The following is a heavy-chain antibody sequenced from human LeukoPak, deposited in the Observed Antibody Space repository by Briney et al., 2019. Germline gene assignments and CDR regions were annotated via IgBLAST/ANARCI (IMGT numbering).Heavy chain of an antibody. V-gene: IGHV3-30*04. CDR3: AGETPPDAFDI. Sequence: GGSLRLSCAASGFIFSSYAMHWVRQAPGKGLEWVAVISYDGSNKYYADSVKGRFTISRDNSKNTLYLRMNSLRAEDTAVYYCAGETPPDAFDIWGQGTMVTVSS. CDR2: ISYDGSNK. D-gene: IGHD2-15*01. J-gene: IGHJ3*02. CDR1: GFIFSSYA.